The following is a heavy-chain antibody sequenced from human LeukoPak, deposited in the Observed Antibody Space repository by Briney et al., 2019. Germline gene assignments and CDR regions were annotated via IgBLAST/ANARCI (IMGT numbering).Heavy chain of an antibody. Sequence: SEALSLTCTVSGDSISSSGNFWGWIRQPPGKGLEWIATISYSGSTQYNPSLKSRVTISVDTSKNQFSLKLNSVTATDTAVYYCARHTSGSSLDYWGQGSLVTVSS. D-gene: IGHD2-2*01. J-gene: IGHJ4*02. CDR2: ISYSGST. CDR1: GDSISSSGNF. CDR3: ARHTSGSSLDY. V-gene: IGHV4-39*01.